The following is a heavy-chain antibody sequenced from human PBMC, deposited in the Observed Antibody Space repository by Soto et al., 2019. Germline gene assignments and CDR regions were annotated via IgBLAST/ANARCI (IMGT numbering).Heavy chain of an antibody. CDR2: IIPLFRTP. J-gene: IGHJ6*02. D-gene: IGHD1-7*01. V-gene: IGHV1-69*12. CDR3: ARDNDRLQLGGNYCYMLDV. Sequence: QVQLVQSGAAMKEPGSSVKVSCKTSGGTFSSSAISWLRQAPGQGLEWMGGIIPLFRTPDYAQKFQGRGTIAADESTSTAYMELSSLRSEDTAVYYCARDNDRLQLGGNYCYMLDVWGQGTTITVSS. CDR1: GGTFSSSA.